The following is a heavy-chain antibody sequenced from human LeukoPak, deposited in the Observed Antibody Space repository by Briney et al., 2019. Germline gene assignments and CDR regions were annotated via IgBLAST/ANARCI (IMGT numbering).Heavy chain of an antibody. J-gene: IGHJ4*02. CDR2: ISYDGSNK. D-gene: IGHD3-3*01. Sequence: GGSLRLSCAASGFTFSSYGMHWVRQAPGKGLEWVAVISYDGSNKYYADSVKGRFTISRDNSKNTLYLQMNSLRAEDTAVYYCAKDRVADGTYDFWSGYYFDYWGQGTLVTVSS. CDR3: AKDRVADGTYDFWSGYYFDY. CDR1: GFTFSSYG. V-gene: IGHV3-30*18.